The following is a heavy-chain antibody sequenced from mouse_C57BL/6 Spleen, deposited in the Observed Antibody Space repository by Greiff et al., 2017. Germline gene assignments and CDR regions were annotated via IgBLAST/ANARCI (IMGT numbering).Heavy chain of an antibody. Sequence: QVQLQQSGPELVKPGASVTLSCKASGYTFTSYDINWVKQRPGQGLEWIGWIYPRDGSTKYNEKFKGKATLTVDTSSSTAYMELHSLTSEDSAVYFCAREGYYYGSSYWYVDVWGTGTTVTVSS. J-gene: IGHJ1*03. CDR1: GYTFTSYD. CDR3: AREGYYYGSSYWYVDV. V-gene: IGHV1-85*01. CDR2: IYPRDGST. D-gene: IGHD1-1*01.